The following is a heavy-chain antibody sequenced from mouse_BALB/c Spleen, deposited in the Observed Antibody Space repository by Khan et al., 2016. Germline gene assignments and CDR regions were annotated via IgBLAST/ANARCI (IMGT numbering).Heavy chain of an antibody. V-gene: IGHV3-2*02. D-gene: IGHD2-1*01. J-gene: IGHJ3*01. CDR3: ARVDGNYGAGFGY. CDR1: GYSITSDYA. CDR2: ISYSGIT. Sequence: EVQLQESGPGLMKPSQSLSLTCTVTGYSITSDYAWNWIRQFPGNKLEWMGYISYSGITIYNPSLKSRISITRNTSKNQFFLQLNSVTTEDTATHYCARVDGNYGAGFGYWGQGHLVTASA.